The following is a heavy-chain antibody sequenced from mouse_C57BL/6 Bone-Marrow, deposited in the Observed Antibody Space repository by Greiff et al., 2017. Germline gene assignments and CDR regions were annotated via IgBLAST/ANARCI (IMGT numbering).Heavy chain of an antibody. Sequence: EVNLVESGGDLVKPGGSLKLSCAASGFTFSSYGMSWVRQTPDKRLEWVATISSGGSYTYYPDSVKGRFTISRDNAKNTLYLQMSSLKSEDTAMYYCARRVYSSRFAYWGQGTLVTVSA. CDR3: ARRVYSSRFAY. V-gene: IGHV5-6*02. CDR2: ISSGGSYT. J-gene: IGHJ3*01. D-gene: IGHD1-1*01. CDR1: GFTFSSYG.